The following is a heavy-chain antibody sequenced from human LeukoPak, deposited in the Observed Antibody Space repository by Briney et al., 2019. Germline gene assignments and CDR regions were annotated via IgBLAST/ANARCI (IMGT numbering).Heavy chain of an antibody. V-gene: IGHV3-23*01. CDR1: VFIFSSYA. Sequence: PGGSLRLFCAASVFIFSSYAMSGVRQAPREGLEWVSAISGRSCCTYYADPVKGLLTIPRDNSKNTVYLQMNSLRGEDRAVYFCARGDDCWSGYNWFDPWGQGTLVTVSS. CDR3: ARGDDCWSGYNWFDP. D-gene: IGHD3-3*01. J-gene: IGHJ5*02. CDR2: ISGRSCCT.